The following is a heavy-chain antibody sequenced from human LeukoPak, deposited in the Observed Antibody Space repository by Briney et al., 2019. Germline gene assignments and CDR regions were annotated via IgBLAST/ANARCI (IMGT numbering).Heavy chain of an antibody. Sequence: ASVKVSCKASGYTFTGYYMHWVRQAPGQGLEWMGWINPNSGGTNYAQKFQGWVTMTRDTSISTAYMELSRLRLDDTAVYYCARAKNWGYDYWGQGTLVTVSS. CDR2: INPNSGGT. V-gene: IGHV1-2*04. CDR1: GYTFTGYY. CDR3: ARAKNWGYDY. J-gene: IGHJ4*02. D-gene: IGHD3-16*01.